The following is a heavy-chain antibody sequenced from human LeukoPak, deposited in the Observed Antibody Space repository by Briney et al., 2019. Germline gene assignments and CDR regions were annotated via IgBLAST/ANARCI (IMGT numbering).Heavy chain of an antibody. D-gene: IGHD3-10*01. CDR2: ISGDGGRT. CDR1: GFTFSNYW. V-gene: IGHV3-43*02. Sequence: GGSLRLSCAASGFTFSNYWMHWVRQAQGKGLEWVSIISGDGGRTYYAESVKGRFTISRDNSKNSLYLQMNSLRTEDTALYYCAKHLLSGGMDVWGQGTTVTVSS. J-gene: IGHJ6*02. CDR3: AKHLLSGGMDV.